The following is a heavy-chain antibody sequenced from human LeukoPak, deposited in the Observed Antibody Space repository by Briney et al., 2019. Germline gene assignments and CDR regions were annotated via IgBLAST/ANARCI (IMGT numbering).Heavy chain of an antibody. Sequence: GGSLRLSCAASGFTFSSYSMHWVRQAPGKGLEWVAFIRYDGSNKYYADSVKGRFTISRDNSKNTLYLQMNSLRAEDTAVYYCAKDRMVRGVRMSWFDPWGQGTLVTVSS. CDR2: IRYDGSNK. V-gene: IGHV3-30*02. CDR3: AKDRMVRGVRMSWFDP. D-gene: IGHD3-10*01. J-gene: IGHJ5*02. CDR1: GFTFSSYS.